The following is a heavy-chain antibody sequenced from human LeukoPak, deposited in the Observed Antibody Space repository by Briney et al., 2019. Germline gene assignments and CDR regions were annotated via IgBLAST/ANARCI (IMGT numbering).Heavy chain of an antibody. D-gene: IGHD1-26*01. CDR3: ARGQVEGSYYVFDY. V-gene: IGHV1-8*01. CDR1: GYTFTSYD. Sequence: ASVKVSCKASGYTFTSYDINWVRQATGQGLEWMGWMNPNSGNTGYAQKFQGRVTMTRNTSISTAYMELSRLRSEDTAVYYCARGQVEGSYYVFDYWGQGTLVTVSS. CDR2: MNPNSGNT. J-gene: IGHJ4*02.